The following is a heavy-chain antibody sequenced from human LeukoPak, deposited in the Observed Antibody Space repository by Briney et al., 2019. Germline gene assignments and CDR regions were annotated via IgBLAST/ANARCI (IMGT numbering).Heavy chain of an antibody. CDR3: ARQGSGRSSDY. CDR1: GGSINRSSYY. CDR2: IYYSGST. J-gene: IGHJ4*02. V-gene: IGHV4-39*01. Sequence: SETLSLTCTVSGGSINRSSYYWGWIRQPPGKGLEWIGSIYYSGSTFYNPSLKSRVTISVDTSKNQFSLKLSSVTAADTAVYYCARQGSGRSSDYWGQGTLVTVSS. D-gene: IGHD1-26*01.